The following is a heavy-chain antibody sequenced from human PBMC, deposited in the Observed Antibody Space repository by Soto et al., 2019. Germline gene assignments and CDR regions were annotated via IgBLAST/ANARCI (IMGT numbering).Heavy chain of an antibody. CDR3: ARRRRGSYYSDY. V-gene: IGHV1-8*01. CDR2: MTPNSCNT. CDR1: GYTFTSYD. D-gene: IGHD1-26*01. J-gene: IGHJ4*02. Sequence: QVQLVQSGAEVKKPGASVKVSCKASGYTFTSYDINWVRQATGQGLEWMGWMTPNSCNTGYAQEFQGRVTMTRNTSISTAYMEMSSLRSEDTAVYYCARRRRGSYYSDYWGQGTLVTVSS.